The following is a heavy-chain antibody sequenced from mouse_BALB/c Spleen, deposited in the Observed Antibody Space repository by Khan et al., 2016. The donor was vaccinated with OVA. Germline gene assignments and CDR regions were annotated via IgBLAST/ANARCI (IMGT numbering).Heavy chain of an antibody. J-gene: IGHJ3*01. V-gene: IGHV1-7*01. D-gene: IGHD1-1*01. CDR1: GYTFTNYW. Sequence: VQLQQSGAELAQPGASVKMSCKASGYTFTNYWMHWVKQRPGQGLEWIGYINPSTGYSEYNQKFKDKATLTADKSSSTAYIQLSSLTYEDSAVYYCANHGSSSAWLTYWGQGTLVTVSA. CDR2: INPSTGYS. CDR3: ANHGSSSAWLTY.